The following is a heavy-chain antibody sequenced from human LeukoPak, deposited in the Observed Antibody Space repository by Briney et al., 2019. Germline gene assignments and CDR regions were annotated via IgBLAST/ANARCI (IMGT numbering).Heavy chain of an antibody. CDR3: AKGPRSSYYWYFDL. CDR1: GFNLNSYM. V-gene: IGHV3-23*01. CDR2: ISGSGGST. Sequence: GGSLRLSCAASGFNLNSYMLNWVRQAPGKGLEWVSAISGSGGSTYYADSVKGRFTISRDNSKNTLYLQMNSLRAEDTAVYYCAKGPRSSYYWYFDLWGRGTLVTVSS. J-gene: IGHJ2*01.